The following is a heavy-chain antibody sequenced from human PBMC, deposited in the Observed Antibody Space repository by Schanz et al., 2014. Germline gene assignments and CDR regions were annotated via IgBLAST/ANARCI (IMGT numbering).Heavy chain of an antibody. J-gene: IGHJ5*01. CDR2: ISASGGTT. Sequence: EVQLLESGGGLVQPGGSLRLSCAASGFTFSAYAMTWVRQIPGKGLEWVSAISASGGTTYYADSVKGRFTISRDNSKNTLYLQMNSLRAEDTAVYSCAKTPREYCNYETCPNWFDSWGQGTLVTASS. V-gene: IGHV3-23*01. D-gene: IGHD2-15*01. CDR3: AKTPREYCNYETCPNWFDS. CDR1: GFTFSAYA.